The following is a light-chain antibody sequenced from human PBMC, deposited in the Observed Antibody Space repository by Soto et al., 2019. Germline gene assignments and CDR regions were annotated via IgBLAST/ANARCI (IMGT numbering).Light chain of an antibody. J-gene: IGLJ1*01. V-gene: IGLV2-14*01. CDR3: CSYTSSSTLEV. Sequence: QSALTQPASVSGSPGQSITISCTGTSSDVGGYNYVSWYQQHPGKAPKLMIYDVSNRPSGVSNRFSGSKSGNTASLTISGRQAEDEADYYCCSYTSSSTLEVFGTGTKLTVL. CDR2: DVS. CDR1: SSDVGGYNY.